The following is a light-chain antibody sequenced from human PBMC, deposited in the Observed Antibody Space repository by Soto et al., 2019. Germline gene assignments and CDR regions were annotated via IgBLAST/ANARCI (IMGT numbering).Light chain of an antibody. CDR1: SSDVGGYNY. CDR2: GVS. V-gene: IGLV2-8*01. Sequence: QSVLTQPPSASGSPGQSVTISCTGTSSDVGGYNYVSWYQQHPGKAPKLMIYGVSERPSGVPDRFSGSKSSNTASLTVSGLQAEDEADYYCSSYAGSNNFVFXTGTKVTVL. CDR3: SSYAGSNNFV. J-gene: IGLJ1*01.